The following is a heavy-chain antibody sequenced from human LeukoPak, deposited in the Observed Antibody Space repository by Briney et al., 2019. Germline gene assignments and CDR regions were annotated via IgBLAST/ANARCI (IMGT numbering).Heavy chain of an antibody. V-gene: IGHV5-51*01. CDR2: IYPSDSDA. CDR1: GYSFTNYW. CDR3: ARAHTLDRITKYYFDY. D-gene: IGHD5-24*01. Sequence: GESLKISCKGSGYSFTNYWIGWVRQMPGKGLEWMGIIYPSDSDARYSPSFHGQVTISADKSISTAYLQWSSLKASDTAMYYCARAHTLDRITKYYFDYWGQGTLVTVSS. J-gene: IGHJ4*02.